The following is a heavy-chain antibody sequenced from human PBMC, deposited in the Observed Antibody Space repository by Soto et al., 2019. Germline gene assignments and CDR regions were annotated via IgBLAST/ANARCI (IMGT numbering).Heavy chain of an antibody. V-gene: IGHV3-23*01. Sequence: GGSLRLSCAASGFTFSSYAMSWVRQAPGKGLEWVSAISGSGGSTYYADSVKGRFTISRDNSKNTLYLQMNSLRAEDTAGYYCAKDPTGNPNWFDPWGQETLVTVSS. D-gene: IGHD4-4*01. CDR2: ISGSGGST. CDR1: GFTFSSYA. CDR3: AKDPTGNPNWFDP. J-gene: IGHJ5*02.